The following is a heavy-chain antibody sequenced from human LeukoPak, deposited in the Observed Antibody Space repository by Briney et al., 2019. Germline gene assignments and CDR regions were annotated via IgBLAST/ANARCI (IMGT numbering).Heavy chain of an antibody. CDR2: IYYSGSS. D-gene: IGHD6-13*01. CDR1: GGSISSSSYY. CDR3: ATGLDSSSWYNAGY. J-gene: IGHJ4*02. V-gene: IGHV4-39*01. Sequence: PSETLSLTCTVSGGSISSSSYYWGWIRQPPGKGLEWIGSIYYSGSSYYNPSLKSRVTISVDTSKNQFSLKLSSVTAADTAVYYCATGLDSSSWYNAGYWGQGTLVTVSS.